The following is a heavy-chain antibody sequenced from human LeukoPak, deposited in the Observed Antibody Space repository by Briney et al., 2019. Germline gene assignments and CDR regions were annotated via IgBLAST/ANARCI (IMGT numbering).Heavy chain of an antibody. CDR1: GFTFRDHA. J-gene: IGHJ6*02. CDR2: IRSQAYGGTE. V-gene: IGHV3-49*04. CDR3: ARGPIYLWLYYGMDV. D-gene: IGHD3-16*01. Sequence: GRSLRLSCTASGFTFRDHAMTWVRQAPGKGLEWVSFIRSQAYGGTEEYAASVQGRFTISRDDSYSIAYLQMDSLKTEDTAVYYCARGPIYLWLYYGMDVWGQGTTVIVSS.